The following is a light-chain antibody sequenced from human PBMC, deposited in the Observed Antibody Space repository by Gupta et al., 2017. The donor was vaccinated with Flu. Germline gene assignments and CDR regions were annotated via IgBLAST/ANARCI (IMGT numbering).Light chain of an antibody. Sequence: EIVLTQSPATLSLSPGERATLSCRASQSVSSYLAWYQQKPGQAPRLLIYDASNRATGIPARCSGSGSGTDFTLTISSLEPEDFAVYYCQQRSGAFGPGTKVDIK. CDR2: DAS. CDR1: QSVSSY. J-gene: IGKJ3*01. CDR3: QQRSGA. V-gene: IGKV3-11*01.